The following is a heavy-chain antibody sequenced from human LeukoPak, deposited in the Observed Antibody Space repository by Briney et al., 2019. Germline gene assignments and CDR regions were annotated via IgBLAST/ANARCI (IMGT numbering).Heavy chain of an antibody. J-gene: IGHJ4*02. CDR2: INPNSGGT. D-gene: IGHD3-22*01. V-gene: IGHV1-2*06. CDR3: ARTQGGWDSSCYYYFDY. CDR1: GYTFTGYY. Sequence: GASVKVSCKASGYTFTGYYMHWVRQAPGQGLEWMGRINPNSGGTNYAQKFQGRVTITRDTSNSTAYMELSRLRSDDTAVYYCARTQGGWDSSCYYYFDYWGQGTLVTVSS.